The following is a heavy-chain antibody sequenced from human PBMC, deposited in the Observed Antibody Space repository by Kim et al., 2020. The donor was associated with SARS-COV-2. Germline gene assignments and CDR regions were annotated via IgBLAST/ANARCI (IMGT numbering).Heavy chain of an antibody. CDR2: IYYSGRN. D-gene: IGHD3-3*01. CDR3: VRGSGLGYFQH. V-gene: IGHV4-30-4*01. Sequence: SETMSLTGTVSGGSISSTDYYCTWIRQAPGRGLQWIGYIYYSGRNYYNPSLKSRLSISLDTSKNQFALRLRSVTAADTAVYYCVRGSGLGYFQHWGQGAL. J-gene: IGHJ1*01. CDR1: GGSISSTDYY.